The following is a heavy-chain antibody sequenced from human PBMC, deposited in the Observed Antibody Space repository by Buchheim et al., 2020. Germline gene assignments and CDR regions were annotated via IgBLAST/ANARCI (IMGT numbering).Heavy chain of an antibody. CDR3: ARAVGYCSSTSCYGNLYYYYYYGMDV. J-gene: IGHJ6*02. D-gene: IGHD2-2*01. CDR2: INHSGST. CDR1: GGSFSGYY. V-gene: IGHV4-34*01. Sequence: QVQLQQWGAGLLKPSETLSLTCAVYGGSFSGYYWSWIRQPPGKGLDLIGEINHSGSTNYNPSLKSRVTISVDTSKNQFSLKLSSVTAADTAVYYCARAVGYCSSTSCYGNLYYYYYYGMDVWGQGTT.